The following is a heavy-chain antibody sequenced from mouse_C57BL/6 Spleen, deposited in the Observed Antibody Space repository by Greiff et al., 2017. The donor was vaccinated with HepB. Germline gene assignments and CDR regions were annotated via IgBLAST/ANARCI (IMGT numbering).Heavy chain of an antibody. CDR3: ARGGRDWYFDV. J-gene: IGHJ1*03. CDR1: GYAFTNYL. Sequence: VQLQQSGAELVRPGTSVKVSCKASGYAFTNYLIEWVKQRPGQGLEWIGVINPGSGGTNYNEKFKGKATLTADKSSSTAYMQLSSLTSEDSAVYCCARGGRDWYFDVWGKGTTVTVSS. CDR2: INPGSGGT. V-gene: IGHV1-54*01.